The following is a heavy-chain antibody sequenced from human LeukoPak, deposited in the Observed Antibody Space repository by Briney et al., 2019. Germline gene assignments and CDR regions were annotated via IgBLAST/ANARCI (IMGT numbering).Heavy chain of an antibody. J-gene: IGHJ4*02. CDR1: CGSFSGYY. V-gene: IGHV4-34*01. D-gene: IGHD6-19*01. CDR3: ARLSSGWLRAVDY. CDR2: INHSGST. Sequence: SETLSLTCAVYCGSFSGYYWSRIRLPPGKGLEWIGVINHSGSTNYNPSFKSRVTISVDTSKNQFSLKLSSVTAADTAVYYCARLSSGWLRAVDYWGEGTLVTVSS.